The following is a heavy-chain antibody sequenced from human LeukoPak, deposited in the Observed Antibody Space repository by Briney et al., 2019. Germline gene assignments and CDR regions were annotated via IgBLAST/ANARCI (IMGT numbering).Heavy chain of an antibody. J-gene: IGHJ4*02. Sequence: PGGSLRLSCAASGFTFSSYAISWVRQAPGKGLEWVSAISGSGGSTYYADSVKGRFTISRDNSKNTLYLQMNSLRAEDTTVYYCAKGLYYYGSGSYWGQGTLVTVSS. CDR1: GFTFSSYA. CDR3: AKGLYYYGSGSY. D-gene: IGHD3-10*01. V-gene: IGHV3-23*01. CDR2: ISGSGGST.